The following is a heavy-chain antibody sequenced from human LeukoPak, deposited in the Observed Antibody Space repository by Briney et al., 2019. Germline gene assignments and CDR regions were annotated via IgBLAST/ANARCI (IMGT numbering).Heavy chain of an antibody. J-gene: IGHJ4*02. V-gene: IGHV4-39*01. CDR1: GGSISSSSYY. CDR3: ARGLRFLEWLLSPYYFDY. CDR2: IYYSGST. Sequence: SETLSLTCTVSGGSISSSSYYWGWIRQPPGKGLEWIGSIYYSGSTYYNPSLKSRVTISVDTSKNQFSLKLSSVTAADTAVYYCARGLRFLEWLLSPYYFDYWGQGTLVTVSS. D-gene: IGHD3-3*01.